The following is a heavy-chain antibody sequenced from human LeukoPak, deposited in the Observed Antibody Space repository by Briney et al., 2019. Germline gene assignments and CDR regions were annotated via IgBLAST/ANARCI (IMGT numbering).Heavy chain of an antibody. V-gene: IGHV1-2*02. Sequence: ASVKVSCKASGYTFTGYYMHWVRQAPGQGLEWMGWIDPNSGGTNYAQKFQGRVTMTRDTSNSTAYMELSRLRSDDTAVYYCAREMRSGWVWFDPWGQGTLVTVSS. CDR3: AREMRSGWVWFDP. CDR2: IDPNSGGT. D-gene: IGHD6-19*01. J-gene: IGHJ5*02. CDR1: GYTFTGYY.